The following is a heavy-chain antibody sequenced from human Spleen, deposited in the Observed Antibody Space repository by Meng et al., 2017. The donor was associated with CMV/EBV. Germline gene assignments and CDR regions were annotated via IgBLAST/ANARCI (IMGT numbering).Heavy chain of an antibody. CDR2: IYYDGSNE. CDR1: GFTFSNYG. J-gene: IGHJ4*02. Sequence: GESLKISCAVSGFTFSNYGMHWVRQAPGKGLEWVAGIYYDGSNEYYTDSVKGRFTISRDNSKNTVYLQMNSLRVEDTAMYYCAKVPTPAIATLGYFDYWGQGTLVTVSS. CDR3: AKVPTPAIATLGYFDY. V-gene: IGHV3-33*06. D-gene: IGHD6-6*01.